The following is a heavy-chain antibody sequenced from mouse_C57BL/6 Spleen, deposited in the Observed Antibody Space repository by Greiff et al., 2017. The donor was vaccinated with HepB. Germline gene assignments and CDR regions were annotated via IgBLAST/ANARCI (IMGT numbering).Heavy chain of an antibody. CDR3: VREGVMVTYYAMDY. J-gene: IGHJ4*01. V-gene: IGHV10-1*01. CDR2: IRSKSNNYAT. CDR1: GFSFNTYA. D-gene: IGHD2-2*01. Sequence: EVKLVESGGGLVQPKGSLKLSCAASGFSFNTYAMNWVRQAPGKGLEWVARIRSKSNNYATYYADSVKDRFTISRDDSESMLYLQMNNLKTEDTAMYYCVREGVMVTYYAMDYWGQGTSVTVSS.